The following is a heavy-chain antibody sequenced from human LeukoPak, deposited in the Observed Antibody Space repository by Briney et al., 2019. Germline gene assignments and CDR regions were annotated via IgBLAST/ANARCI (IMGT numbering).Heavy chain of an antibody. CDR3: AKARHCSSTSCPRFDYYYYYMDV. J-gene: IGHJ6*03. CDR2: ISGSGGST. Sequence: PGGSLRLSCAASGFTFSSYAMTWVRQAPGKGLEWVSAISGSGGSTYYADSVKGRFTISRDNSKNTLYLQMNSLRAEDTAVYYCAKARHCSSTSCPRFDYYYYYMDVWGKGTTVTVSS. CDR1: GFTFSSYA. V-gene: IGHV3-23*01. D-gene: IGHD2-2*01.